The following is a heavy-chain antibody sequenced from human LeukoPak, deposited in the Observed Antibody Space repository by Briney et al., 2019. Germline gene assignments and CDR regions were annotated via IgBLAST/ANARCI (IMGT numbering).Heavy chain of an antibody. J-gene: IGHJ3*02. CDR2: IYPGDSDT. V-gene: IGHV5-51*01. CDR3: ARDSPFFSSSDAFDI. CDR1: GYSFTSYW. Sequence: GESLKISCKGSGYSFTSYWIGWVRQTPGKGLEWMVIIYPGDSDTRYSPSFQGQVTISADKSVSTAYLQWSSLKASDTAVYYCARDSPFFSSSDAFDIWGQGTMVTVSS. D-gene: IGHD2-2*01.